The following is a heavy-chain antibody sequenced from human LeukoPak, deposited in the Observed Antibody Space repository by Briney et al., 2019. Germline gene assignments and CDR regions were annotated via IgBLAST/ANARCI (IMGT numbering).Heavy chain of an antibody. CDR3: AFSSYYLQGNYYYMDV. D-gene: IGHD1-26*01. J-gene: IGHJ6*03. V-gene: IGHV1-2*02. CDR1: GYTFSNYG. CDR2: INPNSGGT. Sequence: GASVKVSCKASGYTFSNYGISWVRQAPGQGLEWMGWINPNSGGTNYAQKFQGRVTMTRDTSISTAYMELSRLRSDDTAVYYCAFSSYYLQGNYYYMDVWGKGTTVTVSS.